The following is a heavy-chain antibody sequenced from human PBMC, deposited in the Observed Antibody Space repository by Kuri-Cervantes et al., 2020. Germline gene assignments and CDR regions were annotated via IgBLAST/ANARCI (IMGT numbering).Heavy chain of an antibody. V-gene: IGHV4-4*02. D-gene: IGHD4-17*01. J-gene: IGHJ4*02. CDR2: IYHSGST. CDR1: GGSISSSSW. CDR3: ARGDGDYGDYFVDY. Sequence: GSLRLSCAVSGGSISSSSWWSWVRQPPGKGLEWIGEIYHSGSTDYNPSLKSRVTISVDTPKNQFSLKLSSVTAADTAVYYCARGDGDYGDYFVDYWGQGTLVTVSS.